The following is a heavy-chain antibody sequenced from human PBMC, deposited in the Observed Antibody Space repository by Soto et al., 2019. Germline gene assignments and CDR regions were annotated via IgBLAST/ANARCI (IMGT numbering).Heavy chain of an antibody. J-gene: IGHJ5*02. V-gene: IGHV1-8*01. D-gene: IGHD1-1*01. CDR3: ARWSGRRFDP. CDR2: MNPNSGNT. Sequence: ASVPVSFKASGYTFPSSDINWVRQATGQGLEWMGWMNPNSGNTGYAQKFQGRVTMTRNTSISTAYMELSSLRSEDTAVYYCARWSGRRFDPWGQGTLVTVSS. CDR1: GYTFPSSD.